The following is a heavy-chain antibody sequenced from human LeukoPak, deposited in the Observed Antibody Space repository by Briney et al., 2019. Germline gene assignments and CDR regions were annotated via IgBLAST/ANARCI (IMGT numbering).Heavy chain of an antibody. CDR1: GGSVSSGSYY. Sequence: PSETLSLTCTVSGGSVSSGSYYWSWIRQPPGKGLEWIGYIYYSGSTKYNPSLKSRVSISVDTSKNQFSLKMSSVTAADTALYYCVREGSSSRFVDYWGQGTLVTVSS. J-gene: IGHJ4*02. CDR2: IYYSGST. V-gene: IGHV4-61*01. D-gene: IGHD3-10*01. CDR3: VREGSSSRFVDY.